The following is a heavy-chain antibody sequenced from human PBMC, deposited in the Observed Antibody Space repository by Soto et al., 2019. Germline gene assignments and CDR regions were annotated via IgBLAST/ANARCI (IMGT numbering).Heavy chain of an antibody. CDR1: GFTFSSYE. Sequence: EVQLVESGGGLVQPGGSLRLSCAASGFTFSSYEMNWVRQAPGKGLEWVSYISSSGSTIYYADSVKGRFTISRDNAKNSLYLQMNSLRAEDTAVYYCARGRITIFGVASYYYYGMDVWGQGTTVTVSS. V-gene: IGHV3-48*03. J-gene: IGHJ6*02. D-gene: IGHD3-3*01. CDR3: ARGRITIFGVASYYYYGMDV. CDR2: ISSSGSTI.